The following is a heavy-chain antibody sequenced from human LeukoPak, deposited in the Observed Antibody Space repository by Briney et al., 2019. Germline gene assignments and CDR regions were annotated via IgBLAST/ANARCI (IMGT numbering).Heavy chain of an antibody. CDR1: GDSINGYS. J-gene: IGHJ4*02. V-gene: IGHV4-59*12. Sequence: PSETLSLTCSVSGDSINGYSWSWIQLPPGKGLEWIGYMSYSGNTHYNPSLKSRITISVDTSKNQFSLKLSSVTAADTAVYYCARDTRSGGSHCKDYWGQGTLVTVSS. D-gene: IGHD2-15*01. CDR2: MSYSGNT. CDR3: ARDTRSGGSHCKDY.